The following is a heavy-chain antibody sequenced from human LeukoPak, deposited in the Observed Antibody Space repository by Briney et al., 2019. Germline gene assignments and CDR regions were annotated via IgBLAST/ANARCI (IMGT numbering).Heavy chain of an antibody. CDR3: ARGGHQNIGVAGILDF. CDR1: GYTFTSYD. Sequence: ASVKVSCKASGYTFTSYDINWVRQATGQGLEWMGWMNPNSGNTGYAQKFQGRVTMTRNTSISTAYMELSSLRSEDTAVYYCARGGHQNIGVAGILDFWGQGTLVTVSS. V-gene: IGHV1-8*01. CDR2: MNPNSGNT. J-gene: IGHJ4*02. D-gene: IGHD6-19*01.